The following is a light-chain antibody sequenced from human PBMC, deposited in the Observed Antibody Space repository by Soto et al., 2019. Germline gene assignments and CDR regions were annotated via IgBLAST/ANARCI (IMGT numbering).Light chain of an antibody. V-gene: IGKV1-8*01. J-gene: IGKJ1*01. CDR2: AAS. CDR1: QGISSY. Sequence: AIRMTQSPSSFSASTGDRVTITCRASQGISSYLAWYQQKPGKAPKLLIYAASTLQSGVPSRFSGSGSGTEFTLTISSLQAEDFATYYCLQYYSYPRTFGQGTKVDIK. CDR3: LQYYSYPRT.